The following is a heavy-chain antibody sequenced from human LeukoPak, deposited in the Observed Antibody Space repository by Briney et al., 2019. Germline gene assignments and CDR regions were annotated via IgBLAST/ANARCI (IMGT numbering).Heavy chain of an antibody. CDR3: ARQPSSRLVPGHFDY. J-gene: IGHJ4*02. CDR1: GYSISSGYY. V-gene: IGHV4-38-2*01. D-gene: IGHD6-19*01. Sequence: SETLSLTCAVSGYSISSGYYWGWIRPPPGKGLEWVGSIYHSGSTYYNPSLKSRLTISVDTSTHQVSLKLSYVTAADTDVYYCARQPSSRLVPGHFDYWGRGTLVTVSS. CDR2: IYHSGST.